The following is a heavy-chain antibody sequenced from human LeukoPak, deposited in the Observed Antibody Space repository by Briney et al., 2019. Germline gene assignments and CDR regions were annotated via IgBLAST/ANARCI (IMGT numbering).Heavy chain of an antibody. CDR3: ARHWSYYSCFDY. CDR2: ISGSGGST. J-gene: IGHJ4*02. V-gene: IGHV3-23*01. D-gene: IGHD1-26*01. CDR1: GFTFSSYA. Sequence: GGSLRLSCAASGFTFSSYAMSWVRQAPGKGLEWVSAISGSGGSTYYADSVKGRFTISRDNSKNTLYLQMNSLRAEDTAVYYCARHWSYYSCFDYWGQGTLVTVSS.